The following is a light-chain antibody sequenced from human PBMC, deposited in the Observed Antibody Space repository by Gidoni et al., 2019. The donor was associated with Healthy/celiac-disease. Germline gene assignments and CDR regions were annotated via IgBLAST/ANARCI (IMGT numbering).Light chain of an antibody. Sequence: QSVLTQPPSVSGAPGQRVTISCTGSSSNIGEGYDVPWYQQLPGTAPKLLIYGNSNRPSGVPDRFSGSKSGTSASLAITGLQAEDEADYDCQSYDSSLSGWVFGGGTKLTVL. CDR2: GNS. V-gene: IGLV1-40*01. CDR1: SSNIGEGYD. CDR3: QSYDSSLSGWV. J-gene: IGLJ3*02.